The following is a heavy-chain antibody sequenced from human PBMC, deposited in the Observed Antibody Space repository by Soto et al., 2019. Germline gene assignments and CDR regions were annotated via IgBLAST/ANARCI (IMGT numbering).Heavy chain of an antibody. Sequence: GGSLRLSCAASGFTFSDYYMSWIRQAPGKGLEWVSYISSSGSTIYYADSVKGRFTISRDNAKNSLYLQMNSLRAEDTAVYYCARDASYDYIWGSYRFPSVGPPTLDYWGQGTLVTVSS. V-gene: IGHV3-11*01. J-gene: IGHJ4*02. CDR2: ISSSGSTI. CDR1: GFTFSDYY. CDR3: ARDASYDYIWGSYRFPSVGPPTLDY. D-gene: IGHD3-16*02.